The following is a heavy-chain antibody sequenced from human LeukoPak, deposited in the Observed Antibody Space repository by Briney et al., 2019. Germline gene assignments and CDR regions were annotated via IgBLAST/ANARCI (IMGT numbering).Heavy chain of an antibody. CDR3: ARGSTGSGTYSTLDY. CDR2: ISYDGSNK. Sequence: GRSLRLSCAASRFTFTSYAVHWVRQAPGKGLEWVAVISYDGSNKYYADSVKGRFTISRDNSKNTLYLQMNSLRAEDTAVYYCARGSTGSGTYSTLDYWGQGTLVTVSS. D-gene: IGHD1-26*01. CDR1: RFTFTSYA. V-gene: IGHV3-30-3*01. J-gene: IGHJ4*02.